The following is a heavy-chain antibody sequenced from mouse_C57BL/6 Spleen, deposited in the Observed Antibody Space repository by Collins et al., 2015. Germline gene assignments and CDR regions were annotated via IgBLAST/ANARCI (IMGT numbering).Heavy chain of an antibody. CDR3: ARDGYPYYAMDY. J-gene: IGHJ4*01. CDR2: IYPGSGST. D-gene: IGHD2-14*01. V-gene: IGHV1-81*01. CDR1: GYTFTDYV. Sequence: QVQLQQSGPELVKPGASVKMSCKASGYTFTDYVISWVKQRTGQGLEWIGEIYPGSGSTYYNENFKGKATLTADKSSNTAYMQLSSLTSEDSAVYFCARDGYPYYAMDYWGQGTSVTVSS.